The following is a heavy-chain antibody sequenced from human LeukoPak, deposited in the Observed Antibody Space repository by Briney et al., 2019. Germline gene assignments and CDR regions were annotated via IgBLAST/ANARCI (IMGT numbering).Heavy chain of an antibody. D-gene: IGHD3-22*01. V-gene: IGHV1-69*05. CDR3: ARGVYYYDSSGYSYYFDY. J-gene: IGHJ4*02. Sequence: SVKVSCKASGGTFSSYAISWVRQAPGQGLEWMGRIIPIFGAANCAQKFQGRVTITTDESTSTAYMELSSLRSEDTAVYYCARGVYYYDSSGYSYYFDYWGQGTLVTVSS. CDR2: IIPIFGAA. CDR1: GGTFSSYA.